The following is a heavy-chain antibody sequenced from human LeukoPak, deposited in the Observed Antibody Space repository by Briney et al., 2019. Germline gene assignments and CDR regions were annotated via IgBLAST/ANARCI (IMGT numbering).Heavy chain of an antibody. CDR1: GFTFSSYW. CDR3: ARSPGGYSAIDY. Sequence: SGGSLRLSCAASGFTFSSYWMHWVRQAPGRGLVWVSRINSDGSTTTYADSVKGRFTISRDNAKNTLYLQVTSLRAEDTALYYCARSPGGYSAIDYWGQGTLVTVSS. V-gene: IGHV3-74*01. D-gene: IGHD3-10*01. J-gene: IGHJ4*02. CDR2: INSDGSTT.